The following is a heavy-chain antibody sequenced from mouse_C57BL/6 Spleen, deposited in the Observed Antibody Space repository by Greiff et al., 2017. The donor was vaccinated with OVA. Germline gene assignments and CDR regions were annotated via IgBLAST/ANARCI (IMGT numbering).Heavy chain of an antibody. CDR3: ARHDGYPY. J-gene: IGHJ3*01. CDR1: GYAFSSSW. CDR2: IYPGDGDT. D-gene: IGHD2-3*01. Sequence: QVQLQQSGPELVKPGASVKISCTASGYAFSSSWMNWVKQRPGKGLEWIGRIYPGDGDTNYNGKFKGKATLTADTSSSTAYMQLSSLTSEDSAVYFCARHDGYPYWGQGTLVTVSA. V-gene: IGHV1-82*01.